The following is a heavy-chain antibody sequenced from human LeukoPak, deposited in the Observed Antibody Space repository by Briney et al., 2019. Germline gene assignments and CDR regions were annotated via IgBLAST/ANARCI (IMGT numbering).Heavy chain of an antibody. D-gene: IGHD3-10*01. CDR1: GGSISSSSYY. J-gene: IGHJ4*02. Sequence: SETLSLTCTVSGGSISSSSYYWGWIRQPPGKGLEWIGSIYYSGSTYYNPSLKSRVTISVDTSKNQFSLKLSSVTAADTAVYYRASHYYYGSGSYYNGNYFDYWGQGTLVTVSS. V-gene: IGHV4-39*01. CDR2: IYYSGST. CDR3: ASHYYYGSGSYYNGNYFDY.